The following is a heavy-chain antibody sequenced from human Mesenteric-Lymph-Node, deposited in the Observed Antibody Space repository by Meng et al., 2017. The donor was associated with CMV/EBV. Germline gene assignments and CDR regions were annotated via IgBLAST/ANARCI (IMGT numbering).Heavy chain of an antibody. J-gene: IGHJ5*02. D-gene: IGHD2-2*02. Sequence: TFTSYGISWVRQAPGQGLEWMGWISAYNGNTNYAQKLQGRVTMTTDTSTSTAYMELRSLRSDDTAVYYCARMYCSSTSCYTGYNWFDPWGQG. CDR3: ARMYCSSTSCYTGYNWFDP. CDR2: ISAYNGNT. CDR1: TFTSYG. V-gene: IGHV1-18*01.